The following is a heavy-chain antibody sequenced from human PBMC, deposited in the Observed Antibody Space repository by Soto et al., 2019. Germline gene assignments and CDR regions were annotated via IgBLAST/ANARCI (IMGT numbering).Heavy chain of an antibody. CDR1: GGTFSSHA. CDR2: IIPIFGTS. D-gene: IGHD4-4*01. J-gene: IGHJ6*02. CDR3: ARGHVTTVTSYYGMDV. V-gene: IGHV1-69*13. Sequence: SVKVSCKASGGTFSSHAISWVRQAPGQGLEWMGGIIPIFGTSNYAQKFQGRVTITADASTSTAYMELSSLRSEDTAMYYCARGHVTTVTSYYGMDVWGQGTTVTAP.